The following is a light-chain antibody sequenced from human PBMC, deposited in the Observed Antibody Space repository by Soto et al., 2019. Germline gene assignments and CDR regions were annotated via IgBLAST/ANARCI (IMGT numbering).Light chain of an antibody. J-gene: IGLJ2*01. CDR3: QTWGTGIHVV. Sequence: QSVLTQSPSASASLGASVKLTCTLSSGHSNYIIAWHQQQPEKGPRYLMKLYSDGGHTKGDGIPDRFSGSSSGAERYLTISSLQSEDEADYYCQTWGTGIHVVFGGGTKVTVL. CDR1: SGHSNYI. V-gene: IGLV4-69*01. CDR2: LYSDGGH.